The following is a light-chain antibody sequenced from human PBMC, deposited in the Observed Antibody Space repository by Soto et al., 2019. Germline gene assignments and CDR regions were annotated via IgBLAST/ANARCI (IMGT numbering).Light chain of an antibody. Sequence: EVVLTQSPGTLSLSPGERATLSCRASQSVTNNYLAWYQQRPGQAPRLLIFGSSDRATGIADRFSGSGSGTHFTLTIRRLEPEDFAVYYCHQYGSSPPYTFGQGTKLEIK. CDR3: HQYGSSPPYT. CDR2: GSS. J-gene: IGKJ2*01. V-gene: IGKV3-20*01. CDR1: QSVTNNY.